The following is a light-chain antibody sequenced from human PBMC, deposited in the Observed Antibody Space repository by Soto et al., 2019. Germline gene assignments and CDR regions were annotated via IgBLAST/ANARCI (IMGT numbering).Light chain of an antibody. J-gene: IGKJ1*01. CDR1: QTIGTF. CDR2: SAS. Sequence: DIQVPPSQSSLSASVGDSVPITCRTSQTIGTFLNWYQQKPGKVPKILISSASSLHAGLPSRFSASGSGTDFTLTISSLKPEDFEAYYCKQSYLKWTCGNGHTGDIK. V-gene: IGKV1-39*01. CDR3: KQSYLKWT.